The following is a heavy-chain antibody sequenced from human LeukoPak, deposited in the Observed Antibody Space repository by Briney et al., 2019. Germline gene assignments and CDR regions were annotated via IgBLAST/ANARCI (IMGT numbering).Heavy chain of an antibody. J-gene: IGHJ4*02. CDR3: ARVSYQYSSGSYTFDY. CDR1: GFTVSSNY. D-gene: IGHD6-19*01. V-gene: IGHV3-66*01. Sequence: PGGSLRLSCAAPGFTVSSNYMSWVRQAPGKGLEWVSVIYSGGSTYYADSVKGRFTISRDHSKNTLYLQMNSLRAEDTAVYYCARVSYQYSSGSYTFDYWGQGTLVTVSS. CDR2: IYSGGST.